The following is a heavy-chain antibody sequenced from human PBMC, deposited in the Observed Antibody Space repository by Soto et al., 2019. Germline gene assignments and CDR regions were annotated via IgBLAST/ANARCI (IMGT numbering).Heavy chain of an antibody. Sequence: QITLKESGPTLVKPTQTLTLTCTFSGFSLSTSGVGVGWIRQPPGKALEWLALIYWDDDKRYSPSLKSRLTITKDTSKNQVVLTLTNMDPVDTATYYCAHRGYYYDSSGPQFDPWGQGTLVTVSS. V-gene: IGHV2-5*02. CDR3: AHRGYYYDSSGPQFDP. J-gene: IGHJ5*02. D-gene: IGHD3-22*01. CDR1: GFSLSTSGVG. CDR2: IYWDDDK.